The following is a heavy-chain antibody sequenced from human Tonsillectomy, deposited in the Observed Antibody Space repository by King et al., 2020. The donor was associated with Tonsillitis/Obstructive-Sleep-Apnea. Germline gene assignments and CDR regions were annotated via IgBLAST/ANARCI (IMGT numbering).Heavy chain of an antibody. CDR2: IYYSGST. J-gene: IGHJ3*01. V-gene: IGHV4-59*01. Sequence: QLQESGPGLVKPSETLSLTCTVSGGSISSYYWSWIRQPPGKGLEWIGFIYYSGSTNYNPSLKSRVTISVDTSKNQFSLKLSSVTAADTAVYYCARDPDRLDAFDLWGQGTMVTVSS. CDR1: GGSISSYY. CDR3: ARDPDRLDAFDL.